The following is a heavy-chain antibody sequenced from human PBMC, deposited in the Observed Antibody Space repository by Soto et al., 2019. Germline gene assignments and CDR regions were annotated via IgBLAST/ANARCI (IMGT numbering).Heavy chain of an antibody. Sequence: SETLSLTCTVSGGSISIYYWSWIRHPPGKGLEWIGYIYYSGSTNYNPSLKSRVTISVDTSKNQFSLKLSSVTAADTAVYYCARVTTMVRGVIVASLLDPWGQGTLVTVSS. D-gene: IGHD3-10*01. CDR3: ARVTTMVRGVIVASLLDP. V-gene: IGHV4-59*01. CDR2: IYYSGST. CDR1: GGSISIYY. J-gene: IGHJ5*02.